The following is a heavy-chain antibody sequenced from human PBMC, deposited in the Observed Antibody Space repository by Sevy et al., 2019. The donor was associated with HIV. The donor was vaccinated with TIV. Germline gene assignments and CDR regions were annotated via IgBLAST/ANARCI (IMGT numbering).Heavy chain of an antibody. CDR2: INQDGSEK. CDR3: AREGSSYDTYCNHYGMDV. J-gene: IGHJ6*02. D-gene: IGHD4-4*01. V-gene: IGHV3-7*01. CDR1: GFTFNSYW. Sequence: GGSLRLSCSTSGFTFNSYWLTWVRQAPGKGLEWVANINQDGSEKNYVDSVKGRFTISRDNAQKSVFLQMRALRAADTGVYYCAREGSSYDTYCNHYGMDVWGQVTTVTVSS.